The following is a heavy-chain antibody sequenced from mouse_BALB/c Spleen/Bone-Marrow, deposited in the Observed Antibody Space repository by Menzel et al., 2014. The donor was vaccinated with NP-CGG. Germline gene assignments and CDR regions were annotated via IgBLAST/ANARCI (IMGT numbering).Heavy chain of an antibody. D-gene: IGHD1-1*01. CDR1: GYSITSGYS. CDR3: ATYYYGSTYNFDY. V-gene: IGHV3-1*02. Sequence: ESGPDLVKPSRSLSLTCTVTGYSITSGYSWHWIRQFPGNKLEWMVYMHYSGSTNYNPSLKSRISITRDTSENQFFLQLNSVTPEDTATYYCATYYYGSTYNFDYWGQGTTLTVSS. J-gene: IGHJ2*01. CDR2: MHYSGST.